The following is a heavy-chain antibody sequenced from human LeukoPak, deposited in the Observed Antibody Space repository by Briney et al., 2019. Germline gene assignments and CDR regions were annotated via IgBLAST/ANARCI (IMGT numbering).Heavy chain of an antibody. CDR3: ARFPKASAHGHFQH. CDR1: GYTCTSYG. J-gene: IGHJ1*01. Sequence: ASVKVSCKASGYTCTSYGISWVRQAPGQGLEWMGWISAYNGNTNYAQKLQGRVTMTTDTSTSTAYMELRSLRSDDTAVYYCARFPKASAHGHFQHWGQGTLVTVSS. D-gene: IGHD5-12*01. V-gene: IGHV1-18*01. CDR2: ISAYNGNT.